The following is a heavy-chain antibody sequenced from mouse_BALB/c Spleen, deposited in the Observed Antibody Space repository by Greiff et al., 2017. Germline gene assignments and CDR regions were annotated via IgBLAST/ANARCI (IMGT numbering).Heavy chain of an antibody. CDR1: GFSLTGYG. CDR3: ARDLYYGSSYRGYYAMDY. D-gene: IGHD1-1*01. V-gene: IGHV2-6-7*01. J-gene: IGHJ4*01. CDR2: IWGDGST. Sequence: QVQLKESGPGLVAPSQSLSITCTVSGFSLTGYGVNWVRQPPGKGLEWLGMIWGDGSTDYNSALKSRLSISKDNSKSQVFLKMNSLQTDDTARYYCARDLYYGSSYRGYYAMDYWGQGTSVTVSS.